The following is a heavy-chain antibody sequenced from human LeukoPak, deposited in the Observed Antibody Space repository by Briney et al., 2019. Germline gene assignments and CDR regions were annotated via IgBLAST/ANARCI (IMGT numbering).Heavy chain of an antibody. CDR1: GYIFTFYW. CDR2: IYPGDSDT. J-gene: IGHJ4*02. D-gene: IGHD6-13*01. CDR3: ARQDGSSWYYFDY. Sequence: GASLQISCQGSGYIFTFYWIGWVRQLPGKGLEWMGIIYPGDSDTRYSPSFQGQVTISADKSISTAYLQWSSLKASDTAMYYCARQDGSSWYYFDYWGQGTLVTVSS. V-gene: IGHV5-51*01.